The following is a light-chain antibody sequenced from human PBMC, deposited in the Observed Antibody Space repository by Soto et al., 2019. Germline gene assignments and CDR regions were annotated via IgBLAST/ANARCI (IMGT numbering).Light chain of an antibody. CDR3: SAWDDSLHGPV. V-gene: IGLV1-44*01. J-gene: IGLJ3*02. CDR1: SSNVGSNA. CDR2: SNN. Sequence: QSVLTQPPSASGTPGQRVTISCSGSSSNVGSNALNWYQQLPGTAPKLLVYSNNQRPSGVRDRFSGSKSGASASLAISGLQSEDEAYYYCSAWDDSLHGPVFGGGTKLTVL.